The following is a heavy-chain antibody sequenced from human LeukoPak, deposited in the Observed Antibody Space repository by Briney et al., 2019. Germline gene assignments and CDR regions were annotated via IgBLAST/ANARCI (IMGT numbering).Heavy chain of an antibody. Sequence: SQTLSLTCAISGDSVSSNSVAWNWIRQSPSRGLEWLGGAYYRSMWYNDYAVSVQSRITINPDTSNNQFSLHLNSVTPEDTAVYYCAREEDYVGTDWGQGILVTVSS. CDR3: AREEDYVGTD. CDR2: AYYRSMWYN. D-gene: IGHD3-16*01. J-gene: IGHJ4*02. CDR1: GDSVSSNSVA. V-gene: IGHV6-1*01.